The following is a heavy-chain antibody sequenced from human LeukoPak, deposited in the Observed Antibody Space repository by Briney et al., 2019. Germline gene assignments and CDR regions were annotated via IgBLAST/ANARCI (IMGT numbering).Heavy chain of an antibody. J-gene: IGHJ4*02. CDR1: GYTFTSYG. V-gene: IGHV1-18*01. D-gene: IGHD6-13*01. CDR3: ARAFRATRESTAAAGTGGY. CDR2: NSAYNGNT. Sequence: ASVKVSCKASGYTFTSYGISWVRQAPGQGLEWMGWNSAYNGNTNYAQKLQGRVTMTTDTSTSTAYMELRSLRSDDTAVYYCARAFRATRESTAAAGTGGYWGQGTLVTVSS.